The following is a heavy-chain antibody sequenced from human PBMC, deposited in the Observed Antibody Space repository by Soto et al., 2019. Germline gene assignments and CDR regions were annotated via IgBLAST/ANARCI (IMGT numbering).Heavy chain of an antibody. V-gene: IGHV1-69*13. Sequence: GASVKVSCKASGYTFTSYGISWGRQAPGQRLEWMGGIIPIFGTANYAQKFQGRVTITADESTSTAYMELSSLRSEDTAVYYCAMPGIVGATDYYYYGMDVWGQGTTVTVSS. D-gene: IGHD1-26*01. CDR2: IIPIFGTA. J-gene: IGHJ6*02. CDR1: GYTFTSYG. CDR3: AMPGIVGATDYYYYGMDV.